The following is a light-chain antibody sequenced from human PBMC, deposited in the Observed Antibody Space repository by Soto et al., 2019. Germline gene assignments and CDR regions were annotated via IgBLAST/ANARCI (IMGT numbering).Light chain of an antibody. CDR3: NSYTSSSNLV. CDR2: DVS. V-gene: IGLV2-14*01. J-gene: IGLJ3*02. Sequence: QSALTQPASVSGSPGQSITISCTGTSSDVGGYNYVSWYQQHPGNAPKLLIYDVSNRPSVVSNRFSGSKSGNTASLTISGLQAEDEADYYCNSYTSSSNLVFGGGTKLTVL. CDR1: SSDVGGYNY.